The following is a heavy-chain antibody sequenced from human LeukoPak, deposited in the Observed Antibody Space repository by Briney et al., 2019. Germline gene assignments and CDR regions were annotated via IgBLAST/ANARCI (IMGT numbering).Heavy chain of an antibody. Sequence: ASVKVSCKASGYTFTSYYMHWVRQAPGQGLEWMGIINPSGGSTSYAQKLQGRVTMTRDMSTNTVYMELSSLRSEDTAVYYCAREESIAARPNAFDIWGQGTMVTVSS. CDR3: AREESIAARPNAFDI. CDR1: GYTFTSYY. CDR2: INPSGGST. J-gene: IGHJ3*02. V-gene: IGHV1-46*01. D-gene: IGHD6-6*01.